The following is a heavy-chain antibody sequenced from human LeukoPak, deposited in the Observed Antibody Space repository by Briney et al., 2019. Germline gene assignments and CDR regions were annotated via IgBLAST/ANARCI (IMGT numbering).Heavy chain of an antibody. CDR3: ARAEEEYDYVGGIYLY. CDR2: IYYSGST. D-gene: IGHD3-16*02. CDR1: GGSISSGGYY. V-gene: IGHV4-31*03. J-gene: IGHJ4*02. Sequence: SETLSLTCTVSGGSISSGGYYWSWIRQHPGKGLEWIGYIYYSGSTYYNPSLKSRATITVDTSKNQFSLKLSSVTAADTAVYYCARAEEEYDYVGGIYLYWGRGPLVTVS.